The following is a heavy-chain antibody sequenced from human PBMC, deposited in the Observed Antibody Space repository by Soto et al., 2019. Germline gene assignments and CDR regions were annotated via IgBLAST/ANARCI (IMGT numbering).Heavy chain of an antibody. D-gene: IGHD6-19*01. Sequence: GSLRLSCAASGFTVSSNYMTWVRQAPGKGLQWVSVIYSGGSTYYADSVTGRFTISRDNSKNTLYLQMNNLRAEDTAVYYCARASTSSGWQSYYYYMDVWGKGTTVTVSS. V-gene: IGHV3-66*01. CDR1: GFTVSSNY. CDR2: IYSGGST. CDR3: ARASTSSGWQSYYYYMDV. J-gene: IGHJ6*03.